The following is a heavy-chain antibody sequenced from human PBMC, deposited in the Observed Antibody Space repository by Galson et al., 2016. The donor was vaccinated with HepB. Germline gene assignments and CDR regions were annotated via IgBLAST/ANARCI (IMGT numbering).Heavy chain of an antibody. CDR3: ARGGQQQISADS. CDR1: GYAFIAYG. D-gene: IGHD6-13*01. J-gene: IGHJ5*01. Sequence: SVKVSCKASGYAFIAYGISWVRQAPGQGLEWMGWISAYNGNTNYAQKLQDRVTMTTDASTATAYMELRSLTSDDTAIYYCARGGQQQISADSWGQGTLVTVSS. V-gene: IGHV1-18*01. CDR2: ISAYNGNT.